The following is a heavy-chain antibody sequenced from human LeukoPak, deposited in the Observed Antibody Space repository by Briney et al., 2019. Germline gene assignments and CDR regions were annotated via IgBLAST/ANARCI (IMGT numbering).Heavy chain of an antibody. J-gene: IGHJ6*02. CDR3: ARERVTGTSYYYYYGMDA. D-gene: IGHD6-19*01. CDR1: GFTFSSYA. CDR2: IWHDGSNK. Sequence: GGSLRLSCAASGFTFSSYAMHWVRQASGKGLEWVAVIWHDGSNKYYAASVKGRFTVSRDNSKNTLYLQINSLRAEDTAVYYRARERVTGTSYYYYYGMDAWGQGTTVTVSS. V-gene: IGHV3-33*01.